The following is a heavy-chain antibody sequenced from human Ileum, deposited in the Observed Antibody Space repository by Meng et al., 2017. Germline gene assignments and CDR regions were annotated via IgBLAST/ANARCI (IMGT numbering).Heavy chain of an antibody. CDR2: IYTSGST. CDR1: GGPISSGSYY. CDR3: ARVDILTLMDV. V-gene: IGHV4-61*02. J-gene: IGHJ6*02. D-gene: IGHD3-9*01. Sequence: SETLSLTCTVSGGPISSGSYYWSWIRQPAGKGLEWIGRIYTSGSTNYNPSLKSRVTISVDTSKNQFSLKLSSVTAADTAVYYCARVDILTLMDVWGQGTTVTVSS.